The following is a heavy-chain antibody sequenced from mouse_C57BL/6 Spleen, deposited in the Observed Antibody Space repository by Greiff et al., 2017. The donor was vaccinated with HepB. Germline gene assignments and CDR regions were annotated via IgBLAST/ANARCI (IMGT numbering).Heavy chain of an antibody. CDR1: GYTFTSYW. D-gene: IGHD1-1*01. J-gene: IGHJ2*01. CDR2: IYPGNSDT. V-gene: IGHV1-5*01. CDR3: TLITTVVANGYFDY. Sequence: VQLKESGTVLARPGASVKMSCKTSGYTFTSYWMHWVKQRPGQGLEWIGAIYPGNSDTSYNQKFKGKAKLTAVTSASTAYMELSSLTNEDSAVYYCTLITTVVANGYFDYWGQGTTLTVSS.